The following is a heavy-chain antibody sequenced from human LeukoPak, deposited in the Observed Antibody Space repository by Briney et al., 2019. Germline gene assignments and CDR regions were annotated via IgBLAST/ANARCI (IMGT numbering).Heavy chain of an antibody. CDR1: GGSISSYY. D-gene: IGHD6-13*01. Sequence: SETLSLTCTVSGGSISSYYWSWIRQPPGKGLEWIGYMYYSGSTNYNPSLKSRVTISVDTSKNQFSLKLSSVTAADTAVYYCAKDRGSSSWYSDYFDYWGQGTLVTVSS. CDR2: MYYSGST. J-gene: IGHJ4*02. V-gene: IGHV4-59*01. CDR3: AKDRGSSSWYSDYFDY.